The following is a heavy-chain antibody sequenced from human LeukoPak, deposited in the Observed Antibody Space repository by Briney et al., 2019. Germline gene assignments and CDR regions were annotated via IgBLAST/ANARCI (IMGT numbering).Heavy chain of an antibody. CDR1: GFTFSSYS. Sequence: GGSLRLSCAAPGFTFSSYSMNWVRQAPGKGLEWVSSISSSSSYIYYADSVKGRFTISRDNAENSLYLQMNSLRAEDTAVYYCARGGYSGTYYFDYWGQGTLVTVSS. CDR3: ARGGYSGTYYFDY. D-gene: IGHD1-26*01. CDR2: ISSSSSYI. V-gene: IGHV3-21*01. J-gene: IGHJ4*02.